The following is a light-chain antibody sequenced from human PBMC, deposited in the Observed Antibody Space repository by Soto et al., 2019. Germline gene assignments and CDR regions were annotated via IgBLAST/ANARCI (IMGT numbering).Light chain of an antibody. CDR3: QQYGSSPRFT. V-gene: IGKV3-20*01. J-gene: IGKJ3*01. CDR2: GAS. Sequence: EIVLTQSPGTLSLSPGERATLSCRASQSVSSSYLAWYQQKPGQAPRLLIYGASSRATGIPDRFSGSGSGTXFXXTISRXEPEDFAVYYCQQYGSSPRFTFGPGTKVDIK. CDR1: QSVSSSY.